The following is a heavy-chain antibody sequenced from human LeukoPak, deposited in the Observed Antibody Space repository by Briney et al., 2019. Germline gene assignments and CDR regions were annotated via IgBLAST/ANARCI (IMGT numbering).Heavy chain of an antibody. V-gene: IGHV4-30-2*01. D-gene: IGHD3-22*01. Sequence: PSETLSLTCAVSGGSISSGGYSWSWIRQPPGKGLEWIGYIYHSGSTNYNPSLKSRVTISVDTSKNQFSLKLSSVTAADTAVYYCARVRDSSGYIEFWGQGTLVTVSS. CDR1: GGSISSGGYS. CDR2: IYHSGST. CDR3: ARVRDSSGYIEF. J-gene: IGHJ4*02.